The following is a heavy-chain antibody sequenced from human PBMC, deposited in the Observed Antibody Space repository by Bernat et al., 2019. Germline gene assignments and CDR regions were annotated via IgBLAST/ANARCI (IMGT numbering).Heavy chain of an antibody. V-gene: IGHV3-48*01. D-gene: IGHD6-13*01. J-gene: IGHJ2*01. Sequence: VQLVESGGGVVQPGGSLRLSCAASGFTFSSYGMNWVRQAPGKGLEWISYISSSSSNIYYADSVKGRFTISRDNAKNSLYLQMNSLRAEDTAVYYCARPLDSSRDWYFDLWGRGTLVTVSS. CDR2: ISSSSSNI. CDR3: ARPLDSSRDWYFDL. CDR1: GFTFSSYG.